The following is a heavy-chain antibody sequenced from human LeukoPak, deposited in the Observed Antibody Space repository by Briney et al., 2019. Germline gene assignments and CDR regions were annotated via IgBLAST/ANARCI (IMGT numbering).Heavy chain of an antibody. Sequence: PGGSLRLSCAASGFTVSSNYMSWVRQAPGKGLEWASVMYSGGSTYYADSEQGRFTISRDSSKNTLYLQMNSLRAEDTAVYYCARKYYYDSSGSDAFDIWGQGTMVTVSS. CDR3: ARKYYYDSSGSDAFDI. D-gene: IGHD3-22*01. J-gene: IGHJ3*02. V-gene: IGHV3-53*01. CDR2: MYSGGST. CDR1: GFTVSSNY.